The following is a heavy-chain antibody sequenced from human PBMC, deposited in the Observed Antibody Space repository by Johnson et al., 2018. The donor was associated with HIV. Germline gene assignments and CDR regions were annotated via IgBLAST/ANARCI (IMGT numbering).Heavy chain of an antibody. Sequence: EVQLVESGGGLVEPGGSLRLSCAASGFTFNNAWMSWVRQAPGKGLEWVGRIKSKTDGGTTDYAAPVQGRFTISRDNAKNSLYLQMNSLRAGDTAVYYCAREDCSSTRCADWDSAFDIWGQGTMVTVSS. CDR1: GFTFNNAW. D-gene: IGHD2-2*01. J-gene: IGHJ3*02. CDR3: AREDCSSTRCADWDSAFDI. CDR2: IKSKTDGGTT. V-gene: IGHV3-15*01.